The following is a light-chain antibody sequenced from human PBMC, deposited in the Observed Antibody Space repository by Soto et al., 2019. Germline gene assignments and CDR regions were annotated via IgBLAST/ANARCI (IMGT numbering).Light chain of an antibody. CDR2: GAS. Sequence: IVLTQSPASLSFSPGERATLSFRASQSVDSHLVWYQQKPGQAPRLLTFGASNRATGIPARFSGSGSGTDFTLAISSLEPEDFAVYYCQQRSDWWITFGQGTRLEIK. V-gene: IGKV3-11*01. J-gene: IGKJ5*01. CDR3: QQRSDWWIT. CDR1: QSVDSH.